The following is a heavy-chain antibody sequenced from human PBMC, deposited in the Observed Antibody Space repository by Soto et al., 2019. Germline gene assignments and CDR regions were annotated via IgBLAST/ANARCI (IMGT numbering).Heavy chain of an antibody. CDR1: GFTFDDYA. Sequence: EVQLVESGGGLVQHGRSLRLSCVASGFTFDDYAMHWVREVPGKGLEWVSVISWNSAYIGYADSVKGRFTISRDNAKNSVSLQMNSLRTEDTALYYCASTYSGYEDFDYWGQGTLVTVSS. CDR2: ISWNSAYI. V-gene: IGHV3-9*01. CDR3: ASTYSGYEDFDY. D-gene: IGHD5-12*01. J-gene: IGHJ4*02.